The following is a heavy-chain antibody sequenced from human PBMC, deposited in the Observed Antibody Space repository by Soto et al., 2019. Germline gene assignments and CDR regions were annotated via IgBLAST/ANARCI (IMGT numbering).Heavy chain of an antibody. CDR3: ARIRSDSSSYYLDY. CDR1: GGTFSSYG. J-gene: IGHJ4*02. D-gene: IGHD3-22*01. Sequence: QVQLVQSGAEVKKPGSSVKVSCKASGGTFSSYGISWVRQAPGQGLEWMGGTIPNFGTAHDALKFQGRVTISADESTSTAYMELSSLRYEDTAVYYCARIRSDSSSYYLDYWGQGTPVIVSS. CDR2: TIPNFGTA. V-gene: IGHV1-69*12.